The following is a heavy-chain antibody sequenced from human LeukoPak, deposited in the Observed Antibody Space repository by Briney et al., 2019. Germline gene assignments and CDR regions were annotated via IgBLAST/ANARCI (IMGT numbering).Heavy chain of an antibody. Sequence: PGGSLRLSCAASGFTFSSYGMHWVRQAPGKGLEWVAVISYDGSDKHYADSVKDRFTISRDNSKNTLYLQMNSLRAEDTAVYYCAKWAYSDFDYWGQGTLVTVSS. CDR1: GFTFSSYG. J-gene: IGHJ4*02. V-gene: IGHV3-30*18. D-gene: IGHD1-26*01. CDR2: ISYDGSDK. CDR3: AKWAYSDFDY.